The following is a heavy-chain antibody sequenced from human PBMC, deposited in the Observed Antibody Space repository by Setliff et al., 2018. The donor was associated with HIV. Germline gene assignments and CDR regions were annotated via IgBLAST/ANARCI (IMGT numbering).Heavy chain of an antibody. CDR2: IYYSGDT. Sequence: LSLTCTVSGGSVSGSSYYWGWIRQPTGKGLEWIGTIYYSGDTQYNPSFKTRVIMSVDTSKNQFSLRLISVTAADTAVYYCARMEATRPPRGLDYWGPGTLVTVSS. J-gene: IGHJ4*02. CDR1: GGSVSGSSYY. CDR3: ARMEATRPPRGLDY. V-gene: IGHV4-39*01. D-gene: IGHD6-6*01.